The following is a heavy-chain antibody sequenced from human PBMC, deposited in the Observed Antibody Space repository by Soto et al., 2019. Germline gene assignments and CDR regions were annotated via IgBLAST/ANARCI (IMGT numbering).Heavy chain of an antibody. V-gene: IGHV3-9*01. J-gene: IGHJ6*02. CDR2: ISWNSGTI. CDR3: AKSTGGTANGMGV. Sequence: EVQVVESGGGLVQPGRSLRLSCAASGFSFDDYAMHWVRQAPGKGLEWFSGISWNSGTIGYADSVKGRFTISRDNAKNSLYLQMNSLRAEDTALYYCAKSTGGTANGMGVWGQGTTVTVSS. CDR1: GFSFDDYA. D-gene: IGHD2-8*02.